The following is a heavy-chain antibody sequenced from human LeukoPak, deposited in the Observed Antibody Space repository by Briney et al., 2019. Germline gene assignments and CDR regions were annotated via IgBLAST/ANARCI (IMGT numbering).Heavy chain of an antibody. Sequence: ASVKGSCKASVYTFTTYYMHWVRQAPGQRLEWMGIINPSGGSTSYAQKIQGRVTITADKSTNTAYMEMSSLRSEDTAVYYCASHLYDYVWGSYRSPGYYYGMDVWGQGTTVTVSS. D-gene: IGHD3-16*02. CDR2: INPSGGST. CDR3: ASHLYDYVWGSYRSPGYYYGMDV. CDR1: VYTFTTYY. V-gene: IGHV1-46*01. J-gene: IGHJ6*02.